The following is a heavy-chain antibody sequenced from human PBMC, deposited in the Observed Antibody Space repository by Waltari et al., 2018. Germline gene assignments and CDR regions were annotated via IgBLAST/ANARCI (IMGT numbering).Heavy chain of an antibody. Sequence: EVQLVESGGGLVQPGGSLRLSCAASGLTFSSYSMNWVRQAPGKGLEWVSYISSSSSTIYYADSVKGRFTISRDNAKNSLYLQMNSLRAEDTAVYYCAREVATTAGWFDPWGQGTLVTVSS. CDR2: ISSSSSTI. CDR3: AREVATTAGWFDP. CDR1: GLTFSSYS. D-gene: IGHD5-12*01. J-gene: IGHJ5*02. V-gene: IGHV3-48*01.